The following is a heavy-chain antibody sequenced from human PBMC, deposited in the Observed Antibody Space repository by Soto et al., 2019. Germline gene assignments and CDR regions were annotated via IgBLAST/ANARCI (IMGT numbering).Heavy chain of an antibody. CDR1: GFSFSDYP. J-gene: IGHJ4*02. CDR3: ARASWYSDSSGNYYSNYFDS. CDR2: ISSTGMKE. D-gene: IGHD3-22*01. V-gene: IGHV3-30*04. Sequence: QVQLVESGGGVVQPGRSLSLSCAASGFSFSDYPMHWVRQAPGKGLEWVASISSTGMKEYYGDSVKGRLTISRDTSKTTLYLQMSSLRAEDTAVYDCARASWYSDSSGNYYSNYFDSWGQGTLVTVSS.